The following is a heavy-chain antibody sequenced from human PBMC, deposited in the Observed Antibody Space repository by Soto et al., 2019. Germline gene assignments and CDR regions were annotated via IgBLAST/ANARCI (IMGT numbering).Heavy chain of an antibody. CDR3: ARELLVTRYFDY. Sequence: KTSETLSLTCTVSGGSVSSGNFYWSWIRQPPGKGLEWIGDIYYNGNTKYNPSLKSRVTISMDKSKNQFSLKVSSVTAADTAVYYCARELLVTRYFDYWGQGTLVTVSS. V-gene: IGHV4-61*01. D-gene: IGHD6-13*01. CDR2: IYYNGNT. J-gene: IGHJ4*03. CDR1: GGSVSSGNFY.